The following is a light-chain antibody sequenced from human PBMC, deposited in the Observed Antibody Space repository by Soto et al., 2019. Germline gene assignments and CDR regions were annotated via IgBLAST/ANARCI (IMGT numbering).Light chain of an antibody. Sequence: IVLTQSPGTLSLSPGERATLSCRASQSVTSSYLAWYQQKPGQPPRLLIYAASSRATGIPDRFSGSGSGADFTLTISRLEPEDFALYYCQQYGTSPWTFGQGTKVEIK. CDR3: QQYGTSPWT. J-gene: IGKJ1*01. CDR1: QSVTSSY. CDR2: AAS. V-gene: IGKV3-20*01.